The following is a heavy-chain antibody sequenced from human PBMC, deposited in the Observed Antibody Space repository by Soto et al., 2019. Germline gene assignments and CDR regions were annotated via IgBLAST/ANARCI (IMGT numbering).Heavy chain of an antibody. CDR3: AREAPGSRYFDY. V-gene: IGHV1-69*13. CDR1: GGTFSSYA. J-gene: IGHJ4*01. Sequence: SVKVSCKASGGTFSSYATSWVRQAPGQGLEWMGGIIPIFGTANYAQKFQGRVTITADESTSTAYMELSSLRSEDTAVYYCAREAPGSRYFDYWGHGTLVTCSS. CDR2: IIPIFGTA. D-gene: IGHD3-10*01.